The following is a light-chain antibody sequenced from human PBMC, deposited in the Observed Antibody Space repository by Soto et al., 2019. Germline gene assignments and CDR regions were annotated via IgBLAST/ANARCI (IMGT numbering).Light chain of an antibody. J-gene: IGLJ3*02. V-gene: IGLV1-47*01. CDR2: RNN. CDR1: RSNIGRNF. CDR3: ASWDDTLDAQV. Sequence: QSVLTQSPSASGTPGQRVTISCSGTRSNIGRNFVYWYQQVPGTAPTHLIQRNNERPSWVPDRFSGSKYGTSVALAISGLRSDDDATYYCASWDDTLDAQVFGGGTKLTVL.